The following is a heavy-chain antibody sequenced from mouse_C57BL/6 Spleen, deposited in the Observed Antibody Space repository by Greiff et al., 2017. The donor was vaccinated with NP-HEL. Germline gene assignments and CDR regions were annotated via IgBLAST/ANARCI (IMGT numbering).Heavy chain of an antibody. J-gene: IGHJ3*01. CDR1: GFTFSDYG. Sequence: EVMLVESGGGLVKPGGSLKLSCAASGFTFSDYGMHWVRQAPEMGLVWFAYISSGSSTIYYADTVKGRFTISRDNAKNTLFLQMTSLRSEDTAMYYCARETAHAYWGQGTLVTVSA. D-gene: IGHD3-2*02. V-gene: IGHV5-17*01. CDR2: ISSGSSTI. CDR3: ARETAHAY.